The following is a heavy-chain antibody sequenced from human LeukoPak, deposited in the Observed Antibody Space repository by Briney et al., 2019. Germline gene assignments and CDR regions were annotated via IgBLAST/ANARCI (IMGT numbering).Heavy chain of an antibody. CDR2: IRYDGSNK. D-gene: IGHD2-21*01. Sequence: GGSLRLSCAASGFTFSSYGIHWVRQAPGKGLEWVAFIRYDGSNKYYADSVKGRFTISRDNSKNTLYLQMSSLRADDTAVYYCANGAPYYYWGQGTLVTVSS. J-gene: IGHJ4*02. V-gene: IGHV3-30*02. CDR3: ANGAPYYY. CDR1: GFTFSSYG.